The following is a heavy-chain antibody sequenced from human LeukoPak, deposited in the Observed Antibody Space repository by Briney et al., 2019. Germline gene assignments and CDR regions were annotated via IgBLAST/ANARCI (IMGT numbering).Heavy chain of an antibody. CDR1: GFTFSSYA. CDR2: IGAGGTFT. J-gene: IGHJ4*02. D-gene: IGHD4-17*01. CDR3: AKSATTVTSNFDY. V-gene: IGHV3-23*01. Sequence: GGSLRLSCTASGFTFSSYAMNWVRQAPGKGLEWVSGIGAGGTFTYYADSVKGRFTIFRDNSRNTLYLQMNSLRADDTAVYYCAKSATTVTSNFDYWGQGTLVTVSS.